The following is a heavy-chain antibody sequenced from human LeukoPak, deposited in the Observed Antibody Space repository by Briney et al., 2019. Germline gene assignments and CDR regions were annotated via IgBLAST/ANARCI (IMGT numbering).Heavy chain of an antibody. CDR2: ISSSSSYI. D-gene: IGHD6-13*01. Sequence: GGSLRLSCAASGFTFSSYSMNWVRQAPGKGLEWVSSISSSSSYIYYADSVKGRFTISRDNAKNSLYLQMNSLRAEDTAVYYCARDQRAAAGDYWGQGTLVTVSS. J-gene: IGHJ4*02. CDR1: GFTFSSYS. CDR3: ARDQRAAAGDY. V-gene: IGHV3-21*01.